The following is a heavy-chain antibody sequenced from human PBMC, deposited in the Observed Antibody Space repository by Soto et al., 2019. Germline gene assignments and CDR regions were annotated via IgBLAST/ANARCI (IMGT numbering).Heavy chain of an antibody. CDR2: IIAIFGTP. V-gene: IGHV1-69*01. CDR1: GGIFSTYA. D-gene: IGHD3-10*01. Sequence: QVQLVQSGAEVKKPGSSVKVSCKASGGIFSTYAISWLRQAPGQGLEWMGGIIAIFGTPNYAQRFQGRVTITADESTSTAYMELSRLRFEDTAVYYCARDRDDYGSGNYYNRIDFWGQGALVTVSS. J-gene: IGHJ4*02. CDR3: ARDRDDYGSGNYYNRIDF.